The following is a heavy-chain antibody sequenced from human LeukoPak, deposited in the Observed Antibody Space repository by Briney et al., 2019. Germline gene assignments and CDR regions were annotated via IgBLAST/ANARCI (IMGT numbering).Heavy chain of an antibody. CDR2: IYTSGST. CDR1: GVSISSGSYY. V-gene: IGHV4-61*02. Sequence: SETLSLTCTVSGVSISSGSYYWSWIRQPAGKGLEWIGRIYTSGSTNYNPSLKSRVTISVDTSKNQFSLKLSSVTAADTAVYYCAGCSTSGGYYYYYMDVWGKGTTVTVSS. D-gene: IGHD6-13*01. CDR3: AGCSTSGGYYYYYMDV. J-gene: IGHJ6*03.